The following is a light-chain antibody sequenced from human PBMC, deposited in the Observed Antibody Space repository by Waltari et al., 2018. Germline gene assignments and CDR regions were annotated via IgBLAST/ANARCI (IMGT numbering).Light chain of an antibody. CDR2: EVT. J-gene: IGLJ2*01. Sequence: QSALTQPASVSGSLGQSITVSCTGTSSDIGYYDLVSWYQQHPGRAPNPIIYEVTKRPSGVSSRFSGSKSGNTASLTISGLHTEDEADYYCCSYAGTRSLVVFGGGTRLTVL. CDR1: SSDIGYYDL. CDR3: CSYAGTRSLVV. V-gene: IGLV2-23*02.